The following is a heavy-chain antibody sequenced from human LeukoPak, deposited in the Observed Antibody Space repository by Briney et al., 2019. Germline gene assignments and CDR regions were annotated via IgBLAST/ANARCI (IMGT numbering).Heavy chain of an antibody. Sequence: PSETLSLTCAVYGGSFSGYYWSWIRQPPGKGLEWIGEINHSGSTNYNPSLKSRVTISVDTSKNQFSLKLSSVNAADTAVYYCASRGTAMAFDYWGQGTLVTVSS. CDR2: INHSGST. CDR1: GGSFSGYY. D-gene: IGHD5-18*01. V-gene: IGHV4-34*01. J-gene: IGHJ4*02. CDR3: ASRGTAMAFDY.